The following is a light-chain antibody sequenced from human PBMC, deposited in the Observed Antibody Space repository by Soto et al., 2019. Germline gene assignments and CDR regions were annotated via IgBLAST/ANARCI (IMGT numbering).Light chain of an antibody. CDR3: AAWDASLNAVV. Sequence: QSVLTQPPSASGTPGQRVTISCSGGSSNIGSNTVNWYQQLPGTAPNLLIYSNNQRPSGVPDRCSGSKSDTSASLAISGLQFEDEADYYCAAWDASLNAVVFGGGTKLTVL. CDR1: SSNIGSNT. J-gene: IGLJ2*01. V-gene: IGLV1-44*01. CDR2: SNN.